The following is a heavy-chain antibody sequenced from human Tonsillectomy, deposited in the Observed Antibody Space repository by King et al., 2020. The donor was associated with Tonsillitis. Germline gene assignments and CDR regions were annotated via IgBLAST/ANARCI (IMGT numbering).Heavy chain of an antibody. CDR2: MYYSGTI. V-gene: IGHV4-39*01. CDR1: GGSISSSDHY. J-gene: IGHJ4*02. D-gene: IGHD1-26*01. CDR3: AGSVSGSFDY. Sequence: QLQESGPGVVKPSETLSLPCTVSGGSISSSDHYWAWIRQPPGTGLEWIGYMYYSGTIFYNPSLKSRITISGGTSENRVSLKLSSVTAADTAVYFCAGSVSGSFDYWGQGALVTVPS.